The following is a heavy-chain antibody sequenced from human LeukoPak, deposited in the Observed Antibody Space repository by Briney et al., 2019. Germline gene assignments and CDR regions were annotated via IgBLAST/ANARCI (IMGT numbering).Heavy chain of an antibody. J-gene: IGHJ6*03. CDR2: INHSGST. CDR1: GGSFSGYY. V-gene: IGHV4-34*01. Sequence: SETLSLTCAVYGGSFSGYYWSWIRQPPGKGLEWIGEINHSGSTNYNLSLKSRVTISVDTSKNQFSLKLSSVTAADTAVYYCARARSDYYMDVWGKGTTVTVSS. CDR3: ARARSDYYMDV.